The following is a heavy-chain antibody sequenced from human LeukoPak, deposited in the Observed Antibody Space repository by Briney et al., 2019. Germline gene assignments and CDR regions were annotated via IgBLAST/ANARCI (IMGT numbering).Heavy chain of an antibody. CDR1: GFTFSSYW. CDR2: INSDGSSA. CDR3: ARVASPRHGFDY. D-gene: IGHD3-3*02. J-gene: IGHJ4*02. Sequence: GGSLRLSCAASGFTFSSYWMHWVRQAPGKGLVWVSRINSDGSSASYADSVKGRFTISRDNAKNTLYLQMNSLRAEDTAVYYCARVASPRHGFDYWGQGTLVTVSS. V-gene: IGHV3-74*01.